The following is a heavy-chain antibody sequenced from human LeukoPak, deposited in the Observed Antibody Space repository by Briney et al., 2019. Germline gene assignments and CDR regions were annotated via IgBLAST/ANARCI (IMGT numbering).Heavy chain of an antibody. CDR2: IYHSGST. V-gene: IGHV4-59*08. CDR1: GGSISSYY. D-gene: IGHD3-22*01. J-gene: IGHJ4*02. Sequence: SETLSLTCTVSGGSISSYYWNWIRQPPGKGLEWIGYIYHSGSTNYNTSLKSRVTISVDTSKNQFSLKLSSVTAADTAVYYCARGLVGYYDGSGYSPYLGDQYYLDYWGQGTQVTVSS. CDR3: ARGLVGYYDGSGYSPYLGDQYYLDY.